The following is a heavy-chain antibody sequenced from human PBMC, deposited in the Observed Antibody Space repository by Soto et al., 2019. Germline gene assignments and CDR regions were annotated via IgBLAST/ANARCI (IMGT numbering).Heavy chain of an antibody. V-gene: IGHV4-30-2*01. CDR1: GGSITSGGYS. CDR3: ARTPDI. J-gene: IGHJ3*02. CDR2: IYHSGST. Sequence: TLSLACALTGGSITSGGYSWSWIRQPPGKGLEWIGYIYHSGSTYYNPSLKSRVTISVDRSKNQFSLKLSSVTAADTAVYYCARTPDIWGQGTMVT.